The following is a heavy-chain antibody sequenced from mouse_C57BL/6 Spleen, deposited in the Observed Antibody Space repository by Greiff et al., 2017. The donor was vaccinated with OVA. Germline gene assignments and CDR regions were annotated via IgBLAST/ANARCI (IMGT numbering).Heavy chain of an antibody. D-gene: IGHD2-3*01. Sequence: EVQLVESGGGLVQSGRSLRLSCATSGFTFSDFYMEWVRQAPGKGLEWIAASRNKANDYTTEYSASVKGRFIVSRDTSQSILYLQMNALRAEDTAIYYCARASYDGYFDYWGQGTTLTVSS. CDR1: GFTFSDFY. V-gene: IGHV7-1*01. J-gene: IGHJ2*01. CDR2: SRNKANDYTT. CDR3: ARASYDGYFDY.